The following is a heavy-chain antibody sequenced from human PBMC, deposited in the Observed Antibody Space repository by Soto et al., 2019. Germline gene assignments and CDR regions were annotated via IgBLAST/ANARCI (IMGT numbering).Heavy chain of an antibody. Sequence: QVQLQESGPGLVKPSQTLSLTCTVSGGSIGSGSYYWSWIRQHPGKGLEWIGYINYSGSTLYIPCLQSRVTTSIDTSPNQFPRKRSSVTAADTAVYYCARAGYDRDGGGYYYFDYWGQGTLVTVSS. J-gene: IGHJ4*02. CDR2: INYSGST. V-gene: IGHV4-31*03. CDR1: GGSIGSGSYY. CDR3: ARAGYDRDGGGYYYFDY. D-gene: IGHD3-22*01.